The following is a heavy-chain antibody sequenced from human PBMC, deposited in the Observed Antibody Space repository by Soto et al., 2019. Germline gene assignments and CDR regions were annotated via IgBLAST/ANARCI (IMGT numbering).Heavy chain of an antibody. CDR3: ARVQAYGDYDFYWYFDL. V-gene: IGHV4-59*01. Sequence: QVQLQESGPGLVKPSETLSLTCTVSGGSISSYYWIWIRQPPGKGLEWIGYIYYSGSTNYNPSLKRRVTISVDTSKNQFSLKLSSVTAADTAVYYCARVQAYGDYDFYWYFDLWGRGTLDTVSS. CDR1: GGSISSYY. J-gene: IGHJ2*01. D-gene: IGHD4-17*01. CDR2: IYYSGST.